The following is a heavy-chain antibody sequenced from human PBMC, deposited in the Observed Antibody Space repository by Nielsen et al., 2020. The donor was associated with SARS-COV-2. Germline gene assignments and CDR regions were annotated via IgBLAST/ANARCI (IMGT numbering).Heavy chain of an antibody. CDR1: GFTFSSYG. V-gene: IGHV3-30*18. CDR2: ISYDGSNK. CDR3: AKEDRYSGYDSQYYYYYGMDV. Sequence: GESLKISCAASGFTFSSYGMHWVRQAPGKGLEWVAVISYDGSNKYYADSVKGRFTISRDNSKNTLYLQMNSLRAEDTAVYYCAKEDRYSGYDSQYYYYYGMDVWGQGTTVTVSS. D-gene: IGHD5-12*01. J-gene: IGHJ6*02.